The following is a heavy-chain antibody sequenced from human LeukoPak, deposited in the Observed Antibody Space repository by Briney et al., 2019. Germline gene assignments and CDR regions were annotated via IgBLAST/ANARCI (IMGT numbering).Heavy chain of an antibody. V-gene: IGHV4-34*01. D-gene: IGHD3/OR15-3a*01. CDR3: ARQTGSGLFILP. J-gene: IGHJ4*02. Sequence: SETLSLSCAVYGGAFSGYYWIWIRQPPGKGLEWIGEINYSGSTNYNPSLKSRVTISVDTSKNQFSLRLTSVTAADTAVYYCARQTGSGLFILPGGQGTLVTVSS. CDR2: INYSGST. CDR1: GGAFSGYY.